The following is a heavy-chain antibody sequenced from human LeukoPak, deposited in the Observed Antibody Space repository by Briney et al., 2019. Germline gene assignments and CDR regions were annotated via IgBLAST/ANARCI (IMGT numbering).Heavy chain of an antibody. J-gene: IGHJ6*02. CDR3: AKSFSPYYYGMDV. Sequence: PGGSLRLSCAASGFTFSSYVMSWVRQAPGKGLEWVSAIGDSGGSTYYADSVKGRFTISRDNSKNTLYLQMSSLRAEDTALYYCAKSFSPYYYGMDVWGQGTTVTVSS. D-gene: IGHD2/OR15-2a*01. V-gene: IGHV3-23*01. CDR1: GFTFSSYV. CDR2: IGDSGGST.